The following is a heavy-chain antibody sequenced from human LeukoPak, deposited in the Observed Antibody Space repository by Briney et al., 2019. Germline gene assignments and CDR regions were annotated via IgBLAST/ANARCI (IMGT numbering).Heavy chain of an antibody. CDR1: KFSFSSYW. D-gene: IGHD2-8*02. V-gene: IGHV3-74*01. CDR3: ARVLTGSWDWFDP. CDR2: INSDGSRT. J-gene: IGHJ5*02. Sequence: PGRSLRLSCAASKFSFSSYWMHWVRQAPGKGLVWVSRINSDGSRTNYADSVEGRFTISRDNAKNTLYLQMSSLRAEDTAVYYCARVLTGSWDWFDPWGQGTLVTVSS.